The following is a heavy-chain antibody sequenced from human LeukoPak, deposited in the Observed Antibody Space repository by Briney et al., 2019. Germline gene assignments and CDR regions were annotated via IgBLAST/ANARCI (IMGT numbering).Heavy chain of an antibody. V-gene: IGHV3-23*01. CDR1: GFTFSHYD. CDR3: AKFLGGDEKVDAFDV. Sequence: PGGSLRLSCTASGFTFSHYDMTWVRQVPGKGLEWVSRISGYTGRTYYADSVKGRFTISRDNSNDRVYLQMNSLRAEDTALYYCAKFLGGDEKVDAFDVWGQGTRVTVSS. J-gene: IGHJ3*01. D-gene: IGHD2/OR15-2a*01. CDR2: ISGYTGRT.